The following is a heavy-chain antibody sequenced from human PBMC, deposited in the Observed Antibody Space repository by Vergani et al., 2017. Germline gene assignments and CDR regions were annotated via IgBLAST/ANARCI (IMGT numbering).Heavy chain of an antibody. Sequence: QVQLVESGGGLVKPGGSLRLSCTASGFFFSDYYMSWLRQAPGKGLEWISYIASSDTTVYYADSVKGRFTISRDNAKNSLYLERNSLRAEDTAVYYCAKDYLDFSGSGSPYYFDHWGQGTQVTVSS. CDR2: IASSDTTV. J-gene: IGHJ4*02. CDR3: AKDYLDFSGSGSPYYFDH. V-gene: IGHV3-11*04. CDR1: GFFFSDYY. D-gene: IGHD3-10*01.